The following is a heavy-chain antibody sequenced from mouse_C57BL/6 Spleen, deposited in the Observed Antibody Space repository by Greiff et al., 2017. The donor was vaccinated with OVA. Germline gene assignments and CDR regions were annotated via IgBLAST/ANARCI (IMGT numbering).Heavy chain of an antibody. CDR3: ARVYYCSSYAFDD. CDR1: GYTFTSYW. D-gene: IGHD1-1*01. CDR2: IHPNSGST. Sequence: VQLQQSGAELVKPGASVKLSCKASGYTFTSYWMHWVKQRPGQGLEWIGLIHPNSGSTNYNEKFKSKATLTVDKSSSTAYMQLSSLTSDDSAAYYCARVYYCSSYAFDDWGQGTTLTVSS. J-gene: IGHJ2*01. V-gene: IGHV1-64*01.